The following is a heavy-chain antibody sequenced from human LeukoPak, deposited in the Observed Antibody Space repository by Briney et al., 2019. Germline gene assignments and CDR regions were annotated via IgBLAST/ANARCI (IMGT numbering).Heavy chain of an antibody. Sequence: GGSLRLSCAASGFMFSSNWMSWIRQAPGKGLEWVSHISSSGYTNYADSMKGRFTISRDNAENSLYLQMNSLRAEDTAVYYCARHGGWNEYYFDCWGQGTLVTVSS. J-gene: IGHJ4*02. V-gene: IGHV3-11*06. CDR2: ISSSGYT. D-gene: IGHD1-1*01. CDR1: GFMFSSNW. CDR3: ARHGGWNEYYFDC.